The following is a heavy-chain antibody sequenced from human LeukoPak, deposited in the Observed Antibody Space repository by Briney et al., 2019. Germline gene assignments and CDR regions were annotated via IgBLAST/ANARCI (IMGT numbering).Heavy chain of an antibody. CDR1: GFTFSTYG. CDR3: ARGSWRLHSWDYFDY. Sequence: QPGRSLRLSCAASGFTFSTYGMHWVRPAPGNGLEWVSVIWYDGSNKYYADSVKGRFTISIHKSKNTLYLQMNSLRAEDTAVYYCARGSWRLHSWDYFDYWGQGTLVTVSS. J-gene: IGHJ4*02. V-gene: IGHV3-33*01. CDR2: IWYDGSNK. D-gene: IGHD6-25*01.